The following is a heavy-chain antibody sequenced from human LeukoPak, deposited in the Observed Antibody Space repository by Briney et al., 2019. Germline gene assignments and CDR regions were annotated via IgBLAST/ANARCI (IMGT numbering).Heavy chain of an antibody. CDR3: ARDFEGIEASSFDH. CDR2: INPYSGGT. D-gene: IGHD6-13*01. V-gene: IGHV1-2*02. Sequence: GTSVTLSCKAAGYAFTDCYMHWGRQAPGQGLEGMGWINPYSGGTNFAQKFQGRVTMTRDTSISTAYMELSRLRSDDTAVYYCARDFEGIEASSFDHWGQGTLVTVSS. CDR1: GYAFTDCY. J-gene: IGHJ4*02.